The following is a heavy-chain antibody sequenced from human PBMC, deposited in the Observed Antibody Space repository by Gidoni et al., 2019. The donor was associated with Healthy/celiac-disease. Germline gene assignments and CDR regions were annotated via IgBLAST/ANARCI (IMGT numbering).Heavy chain of an antibody. CDR1: GGSISSGGYY. D-gene: IGHD3-9*01. V-gene: IGHV4-31*03. Sequence: QVQLQESGPGLVKPSQTLSLTCTVSGGSISSGGYYWSWIRQHPGKGLEWIGYIYYSGSTYYNPSLKSRVTISVDTSKNQFSLKLSSVTAADTAVYYCARDSLVRYFDWSPSSAFDIWGQGTMVTVSS. J-gene: IGHJ3*02. CDR2: IYYSGST. CDR3: ARDSLVRYFDWSPSSAFDI.